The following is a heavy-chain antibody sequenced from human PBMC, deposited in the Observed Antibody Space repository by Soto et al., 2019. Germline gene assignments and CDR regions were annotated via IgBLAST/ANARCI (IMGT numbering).Heavy chain of an antibody. CDR3: VKFRGRAYHYYYMAV. D-gene: IGHD3-16*01. J-gene: IGHJ6*03. V-gene: IGHV3-23*04. CDR1: GFSFSTYG. Sequence: DVQLVESGGGLAQRGGSLRLSCAASGFSFSTYGMTWVRQAPGKGLEWVSYGGSGGSTDYADSVKGRFTISRDNSKNTLYLQMNSLRAEDTAVYYCVKFRGRAYHYYYMAVWGNGTTVTVSS. CDR2: YGGSGGST.